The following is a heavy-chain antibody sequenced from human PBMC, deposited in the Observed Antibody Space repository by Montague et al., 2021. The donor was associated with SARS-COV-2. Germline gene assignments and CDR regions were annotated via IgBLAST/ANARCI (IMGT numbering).Heavy chain of an antibody. J-gene: IGHJ4*02. CDR3: GSVIDY. CDR2: VFYSGST. CDR1: GGSIYSSSYY. V-gene: IGHV4-39*01. Sequence: SETLSLTCTVSGGSIYSSSYYWGWIRQPPGKGLEWIGNVFYSGSTYYNPSLKSRVTISVDTSKNQFSLKLNSVTAADTAVYYCGSVIDYWGQGTLVTVSS.